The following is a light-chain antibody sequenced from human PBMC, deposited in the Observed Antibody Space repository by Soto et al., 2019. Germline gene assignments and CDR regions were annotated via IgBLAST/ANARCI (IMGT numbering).Light chain of an antibody. J-gene: IGKJ5*01. CDR1: QDISNY. CDR3: QQYDNLLSIT. Sequence: DIQMTQSPSSLSASVGDRVTITCQASQDISNYLNWYQQKPGKAPKLLIYDASNLETGVPSRFSGSGSGTDFTFTISSLQPEDIATDYCQQYDNLLSITFGQGTRREI. CDR2: DAS. V-gene: IGKV1-33*01.